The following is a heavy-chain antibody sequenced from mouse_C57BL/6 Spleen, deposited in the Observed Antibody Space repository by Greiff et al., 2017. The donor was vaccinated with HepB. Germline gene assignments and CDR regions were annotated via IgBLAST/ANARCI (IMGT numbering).Heavy chain of an antibody. V-gene: IGHV5-12*01. CDR2: ISNGGGST. Sequence: EVNLVESGGGLVQPGGSLKLSCAASGFTFSDYYMYWVRQTPEKRLEWVAYISNGGGSTYYPDTVKGRFTISRDNAKNTLYLQMSRLKSEDTAMYYCARRGGNYGGNFDYWCQGTTLSVSS. CDR3: ARRGGNYGGNFDY. CDR1: GFTFSDYY. J-gene: IGHJ2*01. D-gene: IGHD2-1*01.